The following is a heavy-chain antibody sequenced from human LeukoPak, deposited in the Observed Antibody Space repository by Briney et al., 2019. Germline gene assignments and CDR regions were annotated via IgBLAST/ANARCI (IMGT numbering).Heavy chain of an antibody. Sequence: PSETLSLTCTVSGGSISSSSYYWGWIRQPPGKGLEWIGSIYYSGSTCYNPSLKSRVTISVDTSKNQFSLKLSSVTAADTAVYYCARQDIAAAGAFDYWGQGTLVTVSS. J-gene: IGHJ4*02. CDR2: IYYSGST. CDR3: ARQDIAAAGAFDY. D-gene: IGHD6-13*01. V-gene: IGHV4-39*01. CDR1: GGSISSSSYY.